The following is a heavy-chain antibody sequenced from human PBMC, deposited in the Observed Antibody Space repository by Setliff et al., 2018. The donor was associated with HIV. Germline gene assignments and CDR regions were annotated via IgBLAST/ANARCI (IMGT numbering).Heavy chain of an antibody. CDR2: IYNTGST. Sequence: NPSETLSLTCAVYGGSFNGYYWSWIRQPPGKGLEWIGYIYNTGSTYHSPSLESRVTISIDTSKNQFSLKLSSVTAADTAVYFCARGRGSSSSWPIDYWGQGTLVTVSS. D-gene: IGHD6-13*01. V-gene: IGHV4-34*09. CDR1: GGSFNGYY. CDR3: ARGRGSSSSWPIDY. J-gene: IGHJ4*02.